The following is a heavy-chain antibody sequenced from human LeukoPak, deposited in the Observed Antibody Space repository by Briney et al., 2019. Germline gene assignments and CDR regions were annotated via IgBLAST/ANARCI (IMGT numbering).Heavy chain of an antibody. CDR1: VRAFTYYY. CDR2: IHHSGSF. D-gene: IGHD5-24*01. V-gene: IGHV4-34*01. Sequence: PSETLALTCSFNVRAFTYYYWTWIRQPPGKGLEWIGEIHHSGSFKYSPSLKTRVTLSLDTSNNQFFLKLKSVTAADTAVYYCARGDGVLATIGTGSSFFDLWGRGTLVTVSS. J-gene: IGHJ2*01. CDR3: ARGDGVLATIGTGSSFFDL.